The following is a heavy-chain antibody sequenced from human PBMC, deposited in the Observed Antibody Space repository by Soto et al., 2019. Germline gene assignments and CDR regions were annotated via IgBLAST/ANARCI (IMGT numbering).Heavy chain of an antibody. D-gene: IGHD3-10*01. CDR2: IYYSGST. Sequence: PSETLSLTCTVSGGSISSGDYYWSWIRQPPGKGLEWIGYIYYSGSTNYNPSLKSRVTISVDTSKNQFSLKLSSVTAADTAVYYCARWSYYGSGSYAYYYYGMDVWGQGTTVTVSS. J-gene: IGHJ6*02. CDR3: ARWSYYGSGSYAYYYYGMDV. V-gene: IGHV4-61*08. CDR1: GGSISSGDYY.